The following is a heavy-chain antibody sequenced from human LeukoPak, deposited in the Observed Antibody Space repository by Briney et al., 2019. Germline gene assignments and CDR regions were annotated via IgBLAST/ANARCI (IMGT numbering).Heavy chain of an antibody. Sequence: GGSLRLSCAASGFTFSDDYMSWIRQGPGKGLEWVSYISGSGNSIYYADSVKGRFTISRDNAKNSLYLQMNSLRAEDTAVYYCARGDIVVVPAAQFDYWGQGTLVTVSS. J-gene: IGHJ4*02. D-gene: IGHD2-2*01. CDR3: ARGDIVVVPAAQFDY. CDR1: GFTFSDDY. CDR2: ISGSGNSI. V-gene: IGHV3-11*04.